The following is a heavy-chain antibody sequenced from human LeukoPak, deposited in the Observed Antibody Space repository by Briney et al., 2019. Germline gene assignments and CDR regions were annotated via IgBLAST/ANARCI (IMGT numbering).Heavy chain of an antibody. CDR1: EFTFTSYE. V-gene: IGHV3-48*03. CDR3: ARDSSGWYYFDY. Sequence: GGSLRLSCAASEFTFTSYEMNWVHQAPGKGLEWVSYISRSSGSSIYYADSVKGRFTISRDNAKNSLYLQMNSLRAEDTAVYYCARDSSGWYYFDYWGQGILVTVSS. D-gene: IGHD6-19*01. J-gene: IGHJ4*02. CDR2: ISRSSGSSI.